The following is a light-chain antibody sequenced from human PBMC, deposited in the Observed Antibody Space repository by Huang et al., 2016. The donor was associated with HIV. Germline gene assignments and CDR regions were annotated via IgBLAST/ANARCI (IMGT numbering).Light chain of an antibody. CDR1: RNIGSL. V-gene: IGKV1-39*01. CDR2: STS. J-gene: IGKJ3*01. CDR3: QQSYTSPRVT. Sequence: DIQMTQSPSSLSASIGDRVNITCRASRNIGSLLNWYQQKPGRAPKLLIFSTSTLENGVPSRFSGGGSGTDFTLTISSLQPEDFSTYSCQQSYTSPRVTFGPGTTVDIK.